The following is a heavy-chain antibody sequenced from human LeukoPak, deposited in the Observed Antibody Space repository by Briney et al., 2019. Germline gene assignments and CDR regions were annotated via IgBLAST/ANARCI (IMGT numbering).Heavy chain of an antibody. J-gene: IGHJ4*02. CDR1: GYTLTELS. D-gene: IGHD3-9*01. Sequence: ASVKVSCKVSGYTLTELSMHWVRQAPGKGLEWMGGFDPEDGETIYAQKFQGRVTMTEDTSTDTAYMELSSLRSEDTAVYYCARGLGDYNTDWFPVSGYWGQGTLVTVSS. CDR3: ARGLGDYNTDWFPVSGY. CDR2: FDPEDGET. V-gene: IGHV1-24*01.